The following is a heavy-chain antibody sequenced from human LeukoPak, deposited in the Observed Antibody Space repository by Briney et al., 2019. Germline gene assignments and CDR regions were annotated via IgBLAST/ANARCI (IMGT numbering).Heavy chain of an antibody. V-gene: IGHV4-4*02. CDR3: ARHRGPHVGRME. CDR2: IYHSGST. CDR1: GGSNSSSNW. Sequence: SGTLTLTRAVSGGSNSSSNWWSWVRQPPGKGLEWIGEIYHSGSTNYNPSLKSRVTISVDKSKNQFSLKLSSVTAADTAVYYCARHRGPHVGRMEWGQGTQVTVSS. J-gene: IGHJ4*02. D-gene: IGHD3-3*01.